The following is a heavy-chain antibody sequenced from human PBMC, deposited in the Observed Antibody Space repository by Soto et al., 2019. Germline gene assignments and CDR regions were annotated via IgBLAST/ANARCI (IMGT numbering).Heavy chain of an antibody. Sequence: PGGSLRLSCAASGFTFSSDGMHWVRQAPGKGLEWVAVISYDGSNKYYADSVKGRFTISRDNSKNKLYLQMNSLRAEDTAVYYCAKDGISGSNRWGQGDLVTVSS. CDR3: AKDGISGSNR. D-gene: IGHD1-26*01. CDR2: ISYDGSNK. V-gene: IGHV3-30*18. J-gene: IGHJ4*02. CDR1: GFTFSSDG.